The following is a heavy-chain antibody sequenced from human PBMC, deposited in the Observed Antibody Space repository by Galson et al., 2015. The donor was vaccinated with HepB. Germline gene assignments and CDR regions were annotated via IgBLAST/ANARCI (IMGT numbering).Heavy chain of an antibody. D-gene: IGHD6-13*01. CDR2: INQDGSDK. CDR3: ARDRVVAGGGDWFDP. J-gene: IGHJ5*02. V-gene: IGHV3-7*01. CDR1: GFTFSNYW. Sequence: SLRLSCAASGFTFSNYWMSWVRQAPGKGLEWVANINQDGSDKNYVDSVKGRFTISRDNAKNSLYLQMNSLRVEDTAVYYCARDRVVAGGGDWFDPWGQGTLVTVSS.